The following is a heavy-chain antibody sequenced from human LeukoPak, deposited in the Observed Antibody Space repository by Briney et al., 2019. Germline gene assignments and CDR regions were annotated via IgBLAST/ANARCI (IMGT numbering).Heavy chain of an antibody. CDR1: GGSISSYY. J-gene: IGHJ5*02. Sequence: PSQTLSLTCTVSGGSISSYYWSWIRQPAGKGLEWIGRIYTSGSTNYNPSLKSRVTMSVDTSKNQFSLKLSSVTAADTAVYYCARDMKGIAAAGTFDPWGQGTLVTVSS. V-gene: IGHV4-4*07. D-gene: IGHD6-13*01. CDR3: ARDMKGIAAAGTFDP. CDR2: IYTSGST.